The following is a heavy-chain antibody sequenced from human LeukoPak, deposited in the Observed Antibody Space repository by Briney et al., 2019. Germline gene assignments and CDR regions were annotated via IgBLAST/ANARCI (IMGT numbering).Heavy chain of an antibody. CDR3: ARVNRALDY. Sequence: ASVKVSCKASGYTFSAYYIHWVRQAPGQGLEWMGWINPNSGDTNSAQKFQGRVTMTRDTSISTVYMEVSSLISDDTAVYYCARVNRALDYWGQGTLVTVSS. J-gene: IGHJ4*02. V-gene: IGHV1-2*02. CDR1: GYTFSAYY. CDR2: INPNSGDT.